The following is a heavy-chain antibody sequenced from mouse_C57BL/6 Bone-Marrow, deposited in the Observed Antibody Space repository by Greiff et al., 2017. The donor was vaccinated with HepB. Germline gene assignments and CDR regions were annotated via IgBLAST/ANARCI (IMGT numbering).Heavy chain of an antibody. D-gene: IGHD1-1*01. Sequence: EVQLQQSGAELVRPGASVKLSCTASGFNIKDDYMHWVKQRPEQGLEWIGWIDPENGDTEYASKFQGKATITADTSSNTAYLQLSSLTSEDTAVYDCTTSPVITTAYWGQGTTLTVSS. CDR2: IDPENGDT. V-gene: IGHV14-4*01. J-gene: IGHJ2*01. CDR3: TTSPVITTAY. CDR1: GFNIKDDY.